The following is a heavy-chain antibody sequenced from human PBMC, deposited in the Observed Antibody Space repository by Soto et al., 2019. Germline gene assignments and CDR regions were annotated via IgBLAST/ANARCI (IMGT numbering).Heavy chain of an antibody. V-gene: IGHV3-21*06. CDR3: ARGFGSYDWFDP. CDR1: GFTFSSQT. CDR2: ISSGNSYI. D-gene: IGHD3-16*01. J-gene: IGHJ5*02. Sequence: EMQLVESGGGLVKPGGSLRLSCAASGFTFSSQTMIWVRQAPGKGLEWVASISSGNSYIYYGDSVKGRFTISRDNAKNSLYLQMNDLRAEDTAVYYCARGFGSYDWFDPWGQGTLVTVSS.